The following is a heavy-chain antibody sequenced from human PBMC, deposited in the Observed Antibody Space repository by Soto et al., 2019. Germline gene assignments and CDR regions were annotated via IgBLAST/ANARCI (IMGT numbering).Heavy chain of an antibody. V-gene: IGHV4-34*01. Sequence: SETLSLTCTVSGGSISSYYWSWIRQPPGKGLEWIGEINHSGSTNYNPSLKSRVTISVDTSKNQFSLKLNSVTAADTAVYYCGRAPDSWAQGTLVTVSS. CDR1: GGSISSYY. J-gene: IGHJ4*02. CDR3: GRAPDS. CDR2: INHSGST.